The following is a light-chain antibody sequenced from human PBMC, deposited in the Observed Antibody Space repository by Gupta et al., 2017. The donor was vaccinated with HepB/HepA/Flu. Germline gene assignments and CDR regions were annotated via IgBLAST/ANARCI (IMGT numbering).Light chain of an antibody. CDR3: CSFAGSHTYV. CDR2: HVT. Sequence: QSALTQPRSVSGSPGQSLTISCTGTSRDVGHYNYVSWYQQHPGKAPRLMAYHVTVRPSGVPDRFSGSKSGNTASLTISGLQPQDEADYYCCSFAGSHTYVFGGGTKLTVL. V-gene: IGLV2-11*01. J-gene: IGLJ2*01. CDR1: SRDVGHYNY.